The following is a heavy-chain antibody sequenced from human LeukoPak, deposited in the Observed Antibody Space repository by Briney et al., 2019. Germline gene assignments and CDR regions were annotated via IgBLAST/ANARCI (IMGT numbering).Heavy chain of an antibody. V-gene: IGHV3-23*01. J-gene: IGHJ4*02. CDR1: GFTFSSYA. D-gene: IGHD2-2*01. CDR2: ISGSGGST. Sequence: PGGSLRLSCAASGFTFSSYAVSWVRQAPGKGLEWVSAISGSGGSTYYADSVKGRFTISRDNSKNTLYLQMNSLRAEDTAVYYCAKDSKLPQLPLDYWGQGTLVTVSS. CDR3: AKDSKLPQLPLDY.